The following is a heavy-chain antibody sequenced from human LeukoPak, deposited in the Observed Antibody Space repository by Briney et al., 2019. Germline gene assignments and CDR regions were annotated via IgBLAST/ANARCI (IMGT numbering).Heavy chain of an antibody. D-gene: IGHD3-10*01. CDR3: VRPDYYGSGSYYRY. J-gene: IGHJ4*02. CDR1: GFTFSSYA. V-gene: IGHV3-64D*06. Sequence: PGGSLRLSCAASGFTFSSYAMSWVRQAPGKGLEYVSAISGNGGSTYYADSVKGRFTISRDNSKNTLDLQMTSLRVEGTAVYYCVRPDYYGSGSYYRYWGQGTLVSVSS. CDR2: ISGNGGST.